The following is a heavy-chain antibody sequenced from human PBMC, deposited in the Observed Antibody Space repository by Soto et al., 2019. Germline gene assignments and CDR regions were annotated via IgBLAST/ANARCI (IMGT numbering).Heavy chain of an antibody. V-gene: IGHV4-39*01. D-gene: IGHD3-22*01. CDR1: DGSISNRSYY. J-gene: IGHJ4*02. Sequence: SETLPLPWTVADGSISNRSYYWGRIRQPPGKGLEWIGSIYYSGSTYYNPSLKSRVTISVDTSKNQFSLKLSSVTAADTAVYYCAGHLYESSGPIDYWVQGTLDTVSS. CDR2: IYYSGST. CDR3: AGHLYESSGPIDY.